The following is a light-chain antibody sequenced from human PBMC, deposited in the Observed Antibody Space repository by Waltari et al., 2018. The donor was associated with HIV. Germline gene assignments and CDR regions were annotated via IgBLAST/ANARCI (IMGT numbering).Light chain of an antibody. V-gene: IGLV3-19*01. CDR2: GKD. J-gene: IGLJ2*01. Sequence: SSELTQDPAVSVALGQTVRITCQGDSLRSYYASWYQQKPGQAPVVVIYGKDNRPSGIPDRFAGSSSGNTASLTITGAQAEDEADYYCNSRDSSGSHLVFGGGTKLTVL. CDR1: SLRSYY. CDR3: NSRDSSGSHLV.